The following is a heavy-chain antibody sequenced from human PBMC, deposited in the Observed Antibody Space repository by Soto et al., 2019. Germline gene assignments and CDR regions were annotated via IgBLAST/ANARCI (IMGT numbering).Heavy chain of an antibody. D-gene: IGHD3-3*01. J-gene: IGHJ4*02. Sequence: QITLEATGPTLVKPTQTLTLTCTISGFSLSKSGVAVSWIRQPPGKAPEWLALIYWDDDKRYNSALEKRLSITKDFPKNQVVLTLTDVDPLDTATYYCAHRREAYFGVFVHFYCDHWGLGTPVTVSS. CDR3: AHRREAYFGVFVHFYCDH. V-gene: IGHV2-5*02. CDR1: GFSLSKSGVA. CDR2: IYWDDDK.